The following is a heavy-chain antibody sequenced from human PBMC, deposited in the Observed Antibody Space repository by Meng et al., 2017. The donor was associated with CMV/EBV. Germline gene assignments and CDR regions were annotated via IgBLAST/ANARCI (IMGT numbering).Heavy chain of an antibody. CDR3: ATLGGVFDV. Sequence: ASVKVSCKAFGYTFTSYYIHWVRQDPGPGLEWMGVINPSGGSTTYAQKFQGRVTMTRDTSTSTAYMELSSLRSEDTAVYYCATLGGVFDVWGQGTMVTVSS. D-gene: IGHD3-16*01. V-gene: IGHV1-46*01. J-gene: IGHJ3*01. CDR1: GYTFTSYY. CDR2: INPSGGST.